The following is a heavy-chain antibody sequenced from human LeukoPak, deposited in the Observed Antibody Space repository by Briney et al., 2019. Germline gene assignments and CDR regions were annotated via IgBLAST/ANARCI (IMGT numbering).Heavy chain of an antibody. CDR3: TRGKPETVFDS. J-gene: IGHJ4*01. Sequence: SETLSLTCSVYGGSFSGYCWSWIRQPPGKGLEWIGEINHSGSTNYNPSLKTRVTISLDRSKDQFSLRLTSVTAADTAVYYCTRGKPETVFDSWGRGTLVTVSS. V-gene: IGHV4-34*01. CDR2: INHSGST. CDR1: GGSFSGYC.